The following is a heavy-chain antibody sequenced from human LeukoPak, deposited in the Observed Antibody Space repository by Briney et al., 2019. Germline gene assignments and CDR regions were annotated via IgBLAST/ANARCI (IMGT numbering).Heavy chain of an antibody. Sequence: GESLKISCKGSGYRFTNYWIGWVRQMPGKGLEWMGIIYPGDSETRYSPSFQGQVTISADKSISTAYLQWSSLKASDTAMYYCARRRDLYSGSYYPFDYWGQGTRVTVSS. CDR3: ARRRDLYSGSYYPFDY. J-gene: IGHJ4*02. CDR2: IYPGDSET. D-gene: IGHD1-26*01. V-gene: IGHV5-51*01. CDR1: GYRFTNYW.